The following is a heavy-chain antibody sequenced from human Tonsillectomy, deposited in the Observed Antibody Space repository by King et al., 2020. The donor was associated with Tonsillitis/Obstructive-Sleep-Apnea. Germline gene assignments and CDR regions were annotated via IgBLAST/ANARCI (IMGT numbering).Heavy chain of an antibody. V-gene: IGHV2-5*02. J-gene: IGHJ4*02. Sequence: TLKESGPTLVKPTQTLTLTCTFSGFSLSTSGVGVGWIRQPPGKALEWLALIYWDDDKRYSPSLKSRLTITKDTSKNQVVLTMTNMAPVDTATYYCAIDVDTAMVPGAFDYWGQGTLVTVSS. CDR1: GFSLSTSGVG. CDR2: IYWDDDK. CDR3: AIDVDTAMVPGAFDY. D-gene: IGHD5-18*01.